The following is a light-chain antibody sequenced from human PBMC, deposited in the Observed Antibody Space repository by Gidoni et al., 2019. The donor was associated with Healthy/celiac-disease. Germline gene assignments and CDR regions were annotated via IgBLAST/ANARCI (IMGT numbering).Light chain of an antibody. CDR3: AAWDDSLNGVV. Sequence: QSVLTQPPSASGTHGQRVTISCSGSSSNIGSNTVNWYQQLPGTAPKLLLYSNNQRPSGVPALFSGSKSGTSASLAISGLQSEDAADYYCAAWDDSLNGVVFGGGTKLTVL. J-gene: IGLJ2*01. CDR1: SSNIGSNT. V-gene: IGLV1-44*01. CDR2: SNN.